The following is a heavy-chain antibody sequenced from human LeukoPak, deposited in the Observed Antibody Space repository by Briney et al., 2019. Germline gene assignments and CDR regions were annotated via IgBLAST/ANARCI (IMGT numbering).Heavy chain of an antibody. D-gene: IGHD6-19*01. CDR1: GGSISSYY. J-gene: IGHJ5*02. CDR2: IYYSGST. CDR3: ARDRSGIAVAGNWFDP. Sequence: SETLSLTCTVSGGSISSYYWSWIRQPPGKGLEWIGYIYYSGSTNYNPSLKSRVTISVDTSKNQFSLKLSSVTAADAAVYYCARDRSGIAVAGNWFDPWSQGTLVTVSS. V-gene: IGHV4-59*01.